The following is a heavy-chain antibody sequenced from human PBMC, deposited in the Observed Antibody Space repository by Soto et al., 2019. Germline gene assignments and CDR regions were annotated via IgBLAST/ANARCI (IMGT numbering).Heavy chain of an antibody. J-gene: IGHJ5*02. CDR2: TYYRSKWYN. CDR1: GDSVSSNSAA. Sequence: PSQTLSLTCAISGDSVSSNSAAWNWIRQSPSRGLEWLGRTYYRSKWYNDYAVSVKSRITINVDTSKNQFSLQLNSVTPEDTAVYYCARDQSNQWLPRGWFDPWGQGTLVTVSS. D-gene: IGHD6-19*01. CDR3: ARDQSNQWLPRGWFDP. V-gene: IGHV6-1*01.